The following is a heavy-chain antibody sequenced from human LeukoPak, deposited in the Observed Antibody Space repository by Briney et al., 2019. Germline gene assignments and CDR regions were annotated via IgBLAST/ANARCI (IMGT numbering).Heavy chain of an antibody. J-gene: IGHJ4*02. V-gene: IGHV3-48*03. Sequence: PGGSRRLSCAASGFTFSSYEMNWVRQAPGKGLEWVSYIHNSGNYIYYADSVKGRFTISRDNAKNSLYLQMNSLRAEDTAVYYCARDKEGRGLTNLHYWGQGTLVTVSS. CDR1: GFTFSSYE. CDR3: ARDKEGRGLTNLHY. D-gene: IGHD3-10*01. CDR2: IHNSGNYI.